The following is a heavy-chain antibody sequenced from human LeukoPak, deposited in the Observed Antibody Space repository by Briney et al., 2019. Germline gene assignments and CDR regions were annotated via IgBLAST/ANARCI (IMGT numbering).Heavy chain of an antibody. D-gene: IGHD2-2*01. J-gene: IGHJ5*02. CDR2: IRSKANSHAT. Sequence: GGSLRLSCAASGFTFSGSAMHWVRQASGKGLEWVGRIRSKANSHATAYAASVKGRFTISRDDSKNTAYLQMNSLKTEDTAVYYCTIVVPAARDNWFDPWGQGTLSPSPQ. CDR3: TIVVPAARDNWFDP. CDR1: GFTFSGSA. V-gene: IGHV3-73*01.